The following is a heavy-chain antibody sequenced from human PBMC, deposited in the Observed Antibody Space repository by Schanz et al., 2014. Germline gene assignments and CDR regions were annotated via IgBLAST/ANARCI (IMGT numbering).Heavy chain of an antibody. CDR3: ARDRGYDFSFDP. CDR1: GGSISSFY. J-gene: IGHJ5*02. V-gene: IGHV4-4*07. D-gene: IGHD3-3*01. CDR2: IYTSGST. Sequence: QVQLQESGPGLVKSSETLSLTCTVSGGSISSFYWGWIRQPAGKGLEWIGRIYTSGSTNYNPSLKSRVPMSQDTSKTQFSLKLSSVTAADTAVYYCARDRGYDFSFDPWGQGTLVTVSS.